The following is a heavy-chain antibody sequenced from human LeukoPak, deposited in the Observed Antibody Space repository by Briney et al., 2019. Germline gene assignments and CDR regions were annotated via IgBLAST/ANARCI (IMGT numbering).Heavy chain of an antibody. J-gene: IGHJ4*02. V-gene: IGHV4-34*01. CDR2: INHSGST. D-gene: IGHD4-17*01. CDR1: GGSFSDYY. CDR3: NHGDYGPGDY. Sequence: SETLSLTCAVYGGSFSDYYWTWIRQPPGKGLEWIGEINHSGSTNYNPSLKSRVTISVHTSKNQFSLKLSSVTAADTAVYYCNHGDYGPGDYWGQGTLVTVSS.